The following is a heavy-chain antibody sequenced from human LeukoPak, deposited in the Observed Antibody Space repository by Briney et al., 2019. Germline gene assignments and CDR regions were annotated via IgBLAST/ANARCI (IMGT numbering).Heavy chain of an antibody. CDR3: ATAAAGNSDAFDI. CDR1: GGTFSSYA. D-gene: IGHD6-13*01. CDR2: IIPIFGTA. V-gene: IGHV1-69*13. Sequence: ASVKVSCKASGGTFSSYAISWVRQAPGQGLEWMGGIIPIFGTANYAQKFQGRVTITADESTSTAYMKLSSLRSEDTAVYYCATAAAGNSDAFDIWGQGTMVTVSS. J-gene: IGHJ3*02.